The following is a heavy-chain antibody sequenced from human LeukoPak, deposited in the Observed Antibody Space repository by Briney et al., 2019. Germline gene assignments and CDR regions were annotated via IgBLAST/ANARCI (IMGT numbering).Heavy chain of an antibody. J-gene: IGHJ3*02. D-gene: IGHD3-3*01. CDR3: ARGGVYYDFWSGYHDAFDI. CDR1: GYTFTSYD. Sequence: ASVKVSCKASGYTFTSYDINWVRQATGQGLEWMGWMNPNSGNTGYAQKFQGRVTITRNTSISTAYMELSSLRPEDTAVYYCARGGVYYDFWSGYHDAFDIWGQGTMVTVSS. CDR2: MNPNSGNT. V-gene: IGHV1-8*03.